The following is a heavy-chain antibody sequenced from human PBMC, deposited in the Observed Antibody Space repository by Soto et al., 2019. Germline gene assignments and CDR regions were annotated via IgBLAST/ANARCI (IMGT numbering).Heavy chain of an antibody. D-gene: IGHD3-16*01. J-gene: IGHJ6*02. V-gene: IGHV3-23*01. CDR1: GFTFSSYA. CDR2: ISGSGGSA. Sequence: GGSLRLSCAASGFTFSSYAMSWVRQAPGKGLEWVSAISGSGGSALYADSVKGRFTISRDNSQKTLYLHVNGLRAEDTAVYYCAKGLTWGSEFYYFGLDVWGQGTTVTVSS. CDR3: AKGLTWGSEFYYFGLDV.